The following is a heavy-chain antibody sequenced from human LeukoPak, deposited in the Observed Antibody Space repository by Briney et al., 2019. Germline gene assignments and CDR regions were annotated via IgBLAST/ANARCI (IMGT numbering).Heavy chain of an antibody. Sequence: ASVKVSCKASGYTFTSYGISWVRQAPGQGLEWMGWISAYNGNTNYAQKLQGRGTMTTDTSTSTAYMELRSLRSDDTAVYYCARDRYVWGSYRIFDYWGQGTLVTVSS. D-gene: IGHD3-16*02. J-gene: IGHJ4*02. CDR1: GYTFTSYG. CDR3: ARDRYVWGSYRIFDY. V-gene: IGHV1-18*01. CDR2: ISAYNGNT.